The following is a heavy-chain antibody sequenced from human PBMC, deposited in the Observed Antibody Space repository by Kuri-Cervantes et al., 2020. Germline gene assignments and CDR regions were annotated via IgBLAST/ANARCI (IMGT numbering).Heavy chain of an antibody. CDR2: ISDSGGST. J-gene: IGHJ4*02. CDR1: EFTFSSYA. Sequence: GESMETSCAASEFTFSSYAMSWVRQAPGKGLEWVSAISDSGGSTYYEDSVNGRFTISSNNFKNTLDLQMNSLGAEDTAVFYCARAEYDFWSGYNIVATYYLDYRGQGTLVTVSS. V-gene: IGHV3-23*01. CDR3: ARAEYDFWSGYNIVATYYLDY. D-gene: IGHD3-3*01.